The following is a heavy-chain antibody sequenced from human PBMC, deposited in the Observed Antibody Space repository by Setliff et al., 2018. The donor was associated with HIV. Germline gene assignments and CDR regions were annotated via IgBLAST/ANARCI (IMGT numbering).Heavy chain of an antibody. Sequence: ASVKVSCKTSGYRFIGHYLHWVRLAPGQGPEWVGWINPETGDPNYAQKFRGRVLMTRDTSITTAFLHVAKLTSDDTAIYYCATGIPSETFDYWGQGTLVTVSS. J-gene: IGHJ4*02. CDR2: INPETGDP. CDR3: ATGIPSETFDY. V-gene: IGHV1-2*02. CDR1: GYRFIGHY. D-gene: IGHD2-21*01.